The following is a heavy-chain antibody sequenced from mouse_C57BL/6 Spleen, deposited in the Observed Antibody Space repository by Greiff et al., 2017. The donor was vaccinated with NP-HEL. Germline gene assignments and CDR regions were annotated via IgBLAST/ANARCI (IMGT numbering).Heavy chain of an antibody. CDR3: TSTTTVAHRYFDV. CDR1: GYTFTDYE. V-gene: IGHV1-15*01. CDR2: IDPETGGT. D-gene: IGHD1-1*01. J-gene: IGHJ1*03. Sequence: QVQLQQSGAELVRPGASVTLSCKASGYTFTDYEMHWVKQTPVHGLEWIGAIDPETGGTAYNQKFKGKAILTVDKSSSTAYMELRSLTSADYAVYYCTSTTTVAHRYFDVWGTGTTVTVSS.